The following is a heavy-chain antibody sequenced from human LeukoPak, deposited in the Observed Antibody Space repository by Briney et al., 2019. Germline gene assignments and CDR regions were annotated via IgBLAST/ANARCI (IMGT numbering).Heavy chain of an antibody. V-gene: IGHV4-39*07. Sequence: PSETLSLTCTVSGGSISSSSYYWGWIRQPPGKGLEWIGSIYYSGSTYYNPSLKSRVTISVDTSKNQFSLKLSSVTAADTAVYYCARDRVGGNWNYDDAFDIWGQGTMVTVSS. D-gene: IGHD1-7*01. CDR2: IYYSGST. J-gene: IGHJ3*02. CDR3: ARDRVGGNWNYDDAFDI. CDR1: GGSISSSSYY.